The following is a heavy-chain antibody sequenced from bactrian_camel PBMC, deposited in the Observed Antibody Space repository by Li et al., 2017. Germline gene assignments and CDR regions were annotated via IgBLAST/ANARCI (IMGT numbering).Heavy chain of an antibody. CDR3: VNGASDVGYNY. CDR2: GHNDGQST. CDR1: GFTFRSYA. D-gene: IGHD3*01. V-gene: IGHV3S42*01. J-gene: IGHJ4*01. Sequence: LVESGGGLVQPGGSLRLSCAASGFTFRSYAMNWVRQAPGKGLEWVSVGHNDGQSTRYADHVKARFTISRDNAKDTLYLQLNSLKTEDTAMYYCVNGASDVGYNYWGQGTQVTVS.